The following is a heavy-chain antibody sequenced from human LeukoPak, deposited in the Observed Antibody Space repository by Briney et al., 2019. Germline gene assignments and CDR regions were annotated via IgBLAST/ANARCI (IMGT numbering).Heavy chain of an antibody. CDR2: IYYSGST. V-gene: IGHV4-59*01. D-gene: IGHD6-13*01. CDR3: ARRIAAAGSDWFDP. J-gene: IGHJ5*02. Sequence: SETLSLTCTVSGGSISSYYWSWIRQPPGKGLEWIGYIYYSGSTNYNPSLKSRVTISVDTSKNQFSLKLSSVTAADTAVYYCARRIAAAGSDWFDPWGQGTLVTVSS. CDR1: GGSISSYY.